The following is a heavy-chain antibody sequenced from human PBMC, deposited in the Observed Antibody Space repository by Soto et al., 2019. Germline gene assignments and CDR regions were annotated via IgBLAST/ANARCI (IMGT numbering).Heavy chain of an antibody. D-gene: IGHD4-17*01. Sequence: QVQLQESGPGLVKPSQTLSLTCTVSGGSISSGGYYWSWIRQHPGKGLEWIGYIYYSGSTYYIPSLMRRVTISVDTSKNQFSLKLSSVTAADTAVYYCARGHLYGDNEDYWGQGTLVTVSS. CDR2: IYYSGST. V-gene: IGHV4-31*03. CDR3: ARGHLYGDNEDY. CDR1: GGSISSGGYY. J-gene: IGHJ4*02.